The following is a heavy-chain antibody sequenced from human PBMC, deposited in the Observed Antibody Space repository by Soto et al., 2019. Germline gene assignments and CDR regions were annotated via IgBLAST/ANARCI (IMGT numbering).Heavy chain of an antibody. D-gene: IGHD3-22*01. CDR1: GYTFTSSA. Sequence: ASVKVSCKASGYTFTSSAMHWVRQAPGQRLEWMGWINAGNGNTKYSQKFQGRVTITRDTSASTAYMELSSLRSEDTAVYYCARDPHYYDSSGYYHHYYYYYGMDVWGQGTTVTVSS. CDR3: ARDPHYYDSSGYYHHYYYYYGMDV. V-gene: IGHV1-3*01. CDR2: INAGNGNT. J-gene: IGHJ6*02.